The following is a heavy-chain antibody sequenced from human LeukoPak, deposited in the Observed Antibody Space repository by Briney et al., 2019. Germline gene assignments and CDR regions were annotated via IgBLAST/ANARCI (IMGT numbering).Heavy chain of an antibody. Sequence: GESLRLSCAASGFTLSSYWMHWVRQAPGKRLVWVSCINGDGSTTKYADSVKGRFTISRDNAKNTLYLHVNSLRVEDTAVYYCAQGGSPGAFDHWGQGTLVTVSS. CDR2: INGDGSTT. V-gene: IGHV3-74*01. CDR3: AQGGSPGAFDH. J-gene: IGHJ4*02. D-gene: IGHD1-26*01. CDR1: GFTLSSYW.